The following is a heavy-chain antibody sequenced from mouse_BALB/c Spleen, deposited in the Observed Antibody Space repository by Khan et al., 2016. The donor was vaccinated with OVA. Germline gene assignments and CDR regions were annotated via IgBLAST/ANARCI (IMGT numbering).Heavy chain of an antibody. CDR3: ARKDYYDYDPFLY. V-gene: IGHV3-2*02. D-gene: IGHD2-4*01. CDR1: GYSITSEYT. J-gene: IGHJ3*01. CDR2: ISYSGNT. Sequence: EVQLVESGPGLVKPSQSLSLTCTVTGYSITSEYTWNWIRQFPGNKLEWMGFISYSGNTRYNPSLKSRISITRDTSKNQFFLQLNSVTSEDKATYYCARKDYYDYDPFLYGGQGTLVTVSA.